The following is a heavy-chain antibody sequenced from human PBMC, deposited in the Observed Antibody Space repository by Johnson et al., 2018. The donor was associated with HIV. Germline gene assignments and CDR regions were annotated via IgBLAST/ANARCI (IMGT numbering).Heavy chain of an antibody. V-gene: IGHV3-7*01. CDR3: ASVPMIVVLDGAFDI. Sequence: VQLVESGGGVVQPGGSLTLSCAASGFTFSSYGMHWVRQAPGKGLEWVANIKQDGSEKYYVDSVKGRFTISRDNAKNSLYLQMNSLRAEDTAVYYCASVPMIVVLDGAFDIWGQGTMVTVSS. CDR2: IKQDGSEK. J-gene: IGHJ3*02. D-gene: IGHD3-22*01. CDR1: GFTFSSYG.